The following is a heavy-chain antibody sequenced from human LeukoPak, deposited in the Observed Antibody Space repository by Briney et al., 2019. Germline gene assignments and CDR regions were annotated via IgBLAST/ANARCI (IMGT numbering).Heavy chain of an antibody. J-gene: IGHJ4*02. CDR1: GGSVSSGSYY. D-gene: IGHD6-13*01. CDR2: INHSGST. V-gene: IGHV4-39*07. CDR3: ARGRPSSSWYWVQYYFDY. Sequence: SETLSLTCTVSGGSVSSGSYYWSWIRQPPGKGLEWIGEINHSGSTNYNPSLKSRVTISVDTSKNQFSLKLSSVTAADTAVYYCARGRPSSSWYWVQYYFDYWGQGTLVTVSS.